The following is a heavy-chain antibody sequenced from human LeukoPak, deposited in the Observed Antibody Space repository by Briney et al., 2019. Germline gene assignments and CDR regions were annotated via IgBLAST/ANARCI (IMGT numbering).Heavy chain of an antibody. CDR3: ATQDGGY. D-gene: IGHD3-10*01. CDR1: GGSFSGYY. Sequence: SETLSLTCAVYGGSFSGYYWSWIRQPPGKGLEWIGEINHSGSTNYNPSLKSRVTISVDTSKNQFSLKLSSVTAADTAVYYCATQDGGYWGQGTLVTVSS. J-gene: IGHJ4*02. V-gene: IGHV4-34*01. CDR2: INHSGST.